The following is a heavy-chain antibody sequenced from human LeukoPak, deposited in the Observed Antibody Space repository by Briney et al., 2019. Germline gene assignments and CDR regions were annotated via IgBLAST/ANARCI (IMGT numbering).Heavy chain of an antibody. CDR2: IRYDGSNK. CDR3: AKDGRHEVWSGRHDAFDI. CDR1: GFTFGSYG. D-gene: IGHD3-3*01. V-gene: IGHV3-30*02. J-gene: IGHJ3*02. Sequence: PGGSLRLSCAASGFTFGSYGMHWVRQAPGKGLEWVAFIRYDGSNKYYADSVKGRFTISRDNSKNTLYLQMNSLRAEDTAVYYCAKDGRHEVWSGRHDAFDIWGQGTMVTVSS.